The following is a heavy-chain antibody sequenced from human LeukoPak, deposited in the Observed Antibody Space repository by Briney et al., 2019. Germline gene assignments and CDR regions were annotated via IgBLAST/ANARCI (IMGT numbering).Heavy chain of an antibody. CDR1: GFTFSSYS. V-gene: IGHV3-30*02. Sequence: GGSLRLSCAASGFTFSSYSMNWVRQAPGKGLEWVAFIPYDGSNKFYADSVKGRFTISRDHSKNTLYLQMKSLRTEDTAVYYCAKGAYGAFDYWGQGTLVTVSS. CDR3: AKGAYGAFDY. CDR2: IPYDGSNK. D-gene: IGHD4/OR15-4a*01. J-gene: IGHJ4*02.